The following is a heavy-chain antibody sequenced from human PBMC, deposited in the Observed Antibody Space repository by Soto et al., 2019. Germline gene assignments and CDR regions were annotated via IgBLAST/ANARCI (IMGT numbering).Heavy chain of an antibody. V-gene: IGHV4-30-4*01. D-gene: IGHD3-10*01. J-gene: IGHJ6*02. Sequence: QVQLQESGPGLVKPSQTLSLTCTVSGGSINSGDYYWTWVRQPPGKGLEWIGNIFHSGSTYYTPSLQSRVTISLDTSQNHFSLKLSSVTPAYTADYYCARDRYYGSGTYYNFYSGMDVWGQGTTVTVSS. CDR1: GGSINSGDYY. CDR3: ARDRYYGSGTYYNFYSGMDV. CDR2: IFHSGST.